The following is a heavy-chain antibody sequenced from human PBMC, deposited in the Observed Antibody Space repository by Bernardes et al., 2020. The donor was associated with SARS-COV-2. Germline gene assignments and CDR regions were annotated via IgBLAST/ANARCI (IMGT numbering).Heavy chain of an antibody. V-gene: IGHV1-2*02. Sequence: ASVKVSCKASGYIFTGYYIHWVRQAPGQGLEWMGLINPDSGDTNYARRFQGRVSTTRDTSVKTAYLELSSLKPDDTAVYYCFFSYTSSALWGQGTLVTVSS. CDR3: FFSYTSSAL. CDR1: GYIFTGYY. J-gene: IGHJ4*02. CDR2: INPDSGDT. D-gene: IGHD3-10*01.